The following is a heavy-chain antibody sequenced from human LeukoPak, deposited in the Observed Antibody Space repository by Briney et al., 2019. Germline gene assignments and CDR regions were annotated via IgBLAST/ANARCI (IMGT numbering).Heavy chain of an antibody. Sequence: GGSLRLSCAASGFTFSSYAMSWVRQAPGKGLEWVSAISGSGGSTYYADSVKGRFTISRDNSKNTLYLQMNSLRAEDTAVYYCAKESELRYSLGAPVDYWGQGTLVTVSS. J-gene: IGHJ4*02. CDR1: GFTFSSYA. CDR2: ISGSGGST. CDR3: AKESELRYSLGAPVDY. V-gene: IGHV3-23*01. D-gene: IGHD3-9*01.